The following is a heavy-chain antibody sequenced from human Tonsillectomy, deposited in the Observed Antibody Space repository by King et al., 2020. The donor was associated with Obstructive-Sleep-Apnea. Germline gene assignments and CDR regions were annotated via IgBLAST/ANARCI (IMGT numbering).Heavy chain of an antibody. CDR3: AREWSDLPRGDWFDP. J-gene: IGHJ5*02. V-gene: IGHV4-59*01. CDR1: GGSIGSYY. D-gene: IGHD2-15*01. CDR2: MYYNGGP. Sequence: VQLQESGPGLVKPSETLSLTCTVSGGSIGSYYWSWIRQPPGKGLEWIGYMYYNGGPNYNPSHRSRVTISLDTSKNQFYLQLSSVTAADTAVDYCAREWSDLPRGDWFDPWGQGILVTVSS.